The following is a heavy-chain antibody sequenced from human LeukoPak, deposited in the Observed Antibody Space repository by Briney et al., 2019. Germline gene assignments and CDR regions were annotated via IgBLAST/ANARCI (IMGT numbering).Heavy chain of an antibody. V-gene: IGHV4-31*03. D-gene: IGHD6-13*01. Sequence: PSETLSLTCTVSGGSISSGGYYWSWIRQHPGKGLEWIGYIYYSGSTYYNPSLKSRVTISVDTSKNQFSLKLSSVTAADTAVYYCARADIAAAGTRNWFDPWGQGTLVTVSS. J-gene: IGHJ5*02. CDR3: ARADIAAAGTRNWFDP. CDR2: IYYSGST. CDR1: GGSISSGGYY.